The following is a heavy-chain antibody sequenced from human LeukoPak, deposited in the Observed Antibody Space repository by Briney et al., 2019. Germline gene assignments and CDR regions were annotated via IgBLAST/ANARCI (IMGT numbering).Heavy chain of an antibody. CDR3: TRERVGVGRLSDLDY. CDR1: GFTFSNYD. J-gene: IGHJ4*02. CDR2: IHTAGNT. D-gene: IGHD3-16*02. Sequence: PGGSLRLFCAASGFTFSNYDIHWARQVSGKRLEWVSSIHTAGNTYYPDYVKGRFILSRENVKNSVYLQMDRLGAGDTAVYYCTRERVGVGRLSDLDYWGQGTLVTVSS. V-gene: IGHV3-13*04.